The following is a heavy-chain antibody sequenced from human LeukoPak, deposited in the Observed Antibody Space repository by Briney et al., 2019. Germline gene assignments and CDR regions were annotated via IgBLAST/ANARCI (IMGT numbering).Heavy chain of an antibody. V-gene: IGHV3-30*04. J-gene: IGHJ4*02. CDR3: AKDSAKKYDDY. CDR1: GFTFSTYA. Sequence: GGSLRLSCAASGFTFSTYAMHWVRQAPGKGLEWVALISYDGSNTYYADSVKGRFTISRENSKNTLYLQMNSLRAEDTAVYYCAKDSAKKYDDYWGQGTLVTVSS. D-gene: IGHD2/OR15-2a*01. CDR2: ISYDGSNT.